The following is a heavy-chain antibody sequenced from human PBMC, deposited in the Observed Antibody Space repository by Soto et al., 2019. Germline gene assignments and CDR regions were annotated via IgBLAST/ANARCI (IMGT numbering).Heavy chain of an antibody. CDR1: GFSFSSYA. J-gene: IGHJ4*02. CDR3: AKESMPEHYGDTLFDH. V-gene: IGHV3-23*01. CDR2: FSAGGRA. Sequence: EVQLLESGGGLVQPGGSLRLSCEASGFSFSSYALSWVRQAPGKGLEWVSTFSAGGRAYYADSVKGRFTIAKDFSKNTWHLQTNSLRAEDTAVYYCAKESMPEHYGDTLFDHWGQGTRVTVSS. D-gene: IGHD4-17*01.